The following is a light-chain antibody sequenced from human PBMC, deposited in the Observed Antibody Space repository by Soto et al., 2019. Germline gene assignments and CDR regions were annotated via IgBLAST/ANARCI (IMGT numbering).Light chain of an antibody. V-gene: IGLV2-8*01. CDR3: MSYAGSNLLYV. J-gene: IGLJ1*01. CDR2: EVS. CDR1: SSDVGGYNY. Sequence: QSVLTQPPSASGSPGQSVTISCTGTSSDVGGYNYVSWYQQHPGKAPKLMIYEVSKRPSGVPDRFSGSKSGNTASLTVSGLQAEDEADYYCMSYAGSNLLYVFGTGTKLTVL.